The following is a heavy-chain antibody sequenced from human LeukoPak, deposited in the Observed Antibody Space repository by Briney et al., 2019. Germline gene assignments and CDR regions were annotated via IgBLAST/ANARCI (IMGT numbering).Heavy chain of an antibody. V-gene: IGHV3-48*03. J-gene: IGHJ6*03. Sequence: GGSLRLSCAASGFTFSSYEMNWVRQAPGKGLEWVSYISSSGSTIYYADSVKGRFTISRDNAKNSLYLQMNSLRAEDTAVYYCAKVQPVRGVAPYMDVWGKGTTVTISS. CDR1: GFTFSSYE. D-gene: IGHD3-10*01. CDR2: ISSSGSTI. CDR3: AKVQPVRGVAPYMDV.